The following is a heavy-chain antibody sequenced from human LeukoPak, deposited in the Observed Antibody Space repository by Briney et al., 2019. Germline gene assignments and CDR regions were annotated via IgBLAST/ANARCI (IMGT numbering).Heavy chain of an antibody. Sequence: SETLSLTCAVYGGSFSGYYWSWIRQPPGKGLEWIGEINHSGSTNYNPSLKSRVTISVDTSKNQFSLKLSSVTAADTAVYYCARGQRSYRPPFYWGQGTLVTVSS. J-gene: IGHJ4*02. V-gene: IGHV4-34*01. CDR3: ARGQRSYRPPFY. CDR1: GGSFSGYY. D-gene: IGHD6-25*01. CDR2: INHSGST.